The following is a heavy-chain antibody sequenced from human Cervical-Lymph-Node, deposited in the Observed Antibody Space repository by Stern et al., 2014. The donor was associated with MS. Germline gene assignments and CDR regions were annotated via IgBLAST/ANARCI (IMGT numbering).Heavy chain of an antibody. J-gene: IGHJ4*02. D-gene: IGHD3-22*01. CDR3: AREVYYYDSSGLDY. CDR2: ISSSSSYI. CDR1: GFTFSSYS. V-gene: IGHV3-21*01. Sequence: EVQLVESGGGLVKPGGSLRLSCAASGFTFSSYSMNWVRQAPGKGLEWVSSISSSSSYISYADSVKGRFTISRDNAKNSLYLQMNSLRAEDTAVYYCAREVYYYDSSGLDYWGQGTLVTVSS.